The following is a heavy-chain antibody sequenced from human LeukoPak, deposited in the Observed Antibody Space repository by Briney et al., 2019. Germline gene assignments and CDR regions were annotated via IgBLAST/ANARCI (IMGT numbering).Heavy chain of an antibody. Sequence: RTSETLSLTCTVSCGSIRNYYWSWIRQPPGKGLEWIAYISDSGNMNKNPALESRVSISGDTSKNQLSLILSSVTAADTALYYCARLMTTEIHDAFDIWGQGTMVIVSS. V-gene: IGHV4-59*01. D-gene: IGHD4-11*01. CDR2: ISDSGNM. J-gene: IGHJ3*02. CDR3: ARLMTTEIHDAFDI. CDR1: CGSIRNYY.